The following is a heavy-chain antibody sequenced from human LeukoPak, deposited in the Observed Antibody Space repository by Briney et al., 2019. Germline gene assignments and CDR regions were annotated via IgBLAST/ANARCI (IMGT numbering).Heavy chain of an antibody. V-gene: IGHV3-30*18. CDR3: AKDSSGYLEYFQH. Sequence: GGSLRLSCAASGFTFNGYGMHWVRQAPGKGLDWVAVISYDGNDAYYADSVKGRFTISRDNSKNTLYLQMDSLRAEDTAVYYCAKDSSGYLEYFQHWGQGTLVTVSS. J-gene: IGHJ1*01. CDR1: GFTFNGYG. D-gene: IGHD3-22*01. CDR2: ISYDGNDA.